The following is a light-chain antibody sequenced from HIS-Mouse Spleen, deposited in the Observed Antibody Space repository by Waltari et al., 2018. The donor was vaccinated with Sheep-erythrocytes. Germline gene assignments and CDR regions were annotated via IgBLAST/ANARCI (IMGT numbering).Light chain of an antibody. CDR1: SSAVWSYNP. J-gene: IGLJ2*01. Sequence: QSALTQPASVSGSPGQSITISCTGTSSAVWSYNPFSWYQQHPGKAPQLMIYEGSKRPSGVSNRFSGSKSGNTASLTISGLQAEDEADYYCCSYAGSSTYVVFGGGTKLTVL. V-gene: IGLV2-23*01. CDR2: EGS. CDR3: CSYAGSSTYVV.